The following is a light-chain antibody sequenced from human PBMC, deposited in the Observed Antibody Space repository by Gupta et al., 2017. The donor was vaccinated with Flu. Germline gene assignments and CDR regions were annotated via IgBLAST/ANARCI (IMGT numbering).Light chain of an antibody. V-gene: IGKV1-17*01. CDR2: AAS. Sequence: NDLGWYQQKPGKAPKRLIYAASSLESGVPSRFSGRGSGTEFTLTISSLQPEDFATNYCLQHNSFPRYSFGQGTKLEIK. CDR1: ND. J-gene: IGKJ2*03. CDR3: LQHNSFPRYS.